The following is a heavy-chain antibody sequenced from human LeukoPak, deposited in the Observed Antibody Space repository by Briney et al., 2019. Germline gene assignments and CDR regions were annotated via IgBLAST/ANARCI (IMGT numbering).Heavy chain of an antibody. V-gene: IGHV3-48*04. CDR1: GFTFSSYS. Sequence: GGSLRLSRAASGFTFSSYSMNWVRQAPGKGLEWVSYISSSSSTIYYADSVKGRFTISRDNAKNSLYLQMNSLRAEDTAVYYCAREAMKSYYYYMDVWGKGTTVTVSS. CDR2: ISSSSSTI. J-gene: IGHJ6*03. D-gene: IGHD5-18*01. CDR3: AREAMKSYYYYMDV.